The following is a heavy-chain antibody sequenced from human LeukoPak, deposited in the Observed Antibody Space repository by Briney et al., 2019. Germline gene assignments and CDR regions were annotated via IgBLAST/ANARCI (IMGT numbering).Heavy chain of an antibody. V-gene: IGHV4-39*01. CDR2: IYYSGNT. CDR3: ARLTGDRGYYYYYMDV. J-gene: IGHJ6*03. CDR1: GGSISRSSYY. D-gene: IGHD7-27*01. Sequence: SETLSLTCNVSGGSISRSSYYWGWIRQPPGKGLEWIGSIYYSGNTYYDPSLKSRVTISFDTSKNQFSLRLSSVTAADTAVYYCARLTGDRGYYYYYMDVWGKGTTVTVSS.